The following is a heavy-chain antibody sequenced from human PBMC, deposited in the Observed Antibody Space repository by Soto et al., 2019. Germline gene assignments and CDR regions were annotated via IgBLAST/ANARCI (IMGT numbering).Heavy chain of an antibody. J-gene: IGHJ6*02. D-gene: IGHD1-26*01. CDR2: IDWNSGST. V-gene: IGHV3-9*01. CDR3: VKGRGSYFDYFGLDV. CDR1: GFRFDDFA. Sequence: EVQLVESGGGLLQSGRSRRLSCVASGFRFDDFAMHWVRQAPGKGLEWVSSIDWNSGSTAYADSVKGRFTIFRDNGRNSLDMQMNSLRIEDTASYYCVKGRGSYFDYFGLDVWGPGTTVTVSS.